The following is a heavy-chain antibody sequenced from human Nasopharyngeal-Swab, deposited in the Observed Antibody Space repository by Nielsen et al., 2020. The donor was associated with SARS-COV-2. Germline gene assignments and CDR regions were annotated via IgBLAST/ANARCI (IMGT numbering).Heavy chain of an antibody. Sequence: ESLKISCAASGFTFSDYYMSWIRQPPGKGLEWIGEINHSGSTNYNPSLKSRVTISVDTSKNQFSLKLSSVTAADTAVYYCARGVSMTTVTTVRYYYYYYGMDVWGQGTTVTVSS. CDR1: GFTFSDYY. V-gene: IGHV4-34*01. D-gene: IGHD4-17*01. CDR3: ARGVSMTTVTTVRYYYYYYGMDV. J-gene: IGHJ6*02. CDR2: INHSGST.